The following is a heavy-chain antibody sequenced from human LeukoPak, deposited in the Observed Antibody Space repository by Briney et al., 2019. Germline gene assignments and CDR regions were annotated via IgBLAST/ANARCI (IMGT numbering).Heavy chain of an antibody. V-gene: IGHV4-38-2*02. D-gene: IGHD3-22*01. Sequence: SETLSLTCTVSGYSIRSGYYWGWIRQPPGKGLEWIGSIYHSGGTYYNPSLKSRVTISVDTSKNQFSLKLNSVTAADTAVYYCARSSEGRYYYDSSGYSYYYYYMDVWGKGTTVTISS. J-gene: IGHJ6*03. CDR2: IYHSGGT. CDR3: ARSSEGRYYYDSSGYSYYYYYMDV. CDR1: GYSIRSGYY.